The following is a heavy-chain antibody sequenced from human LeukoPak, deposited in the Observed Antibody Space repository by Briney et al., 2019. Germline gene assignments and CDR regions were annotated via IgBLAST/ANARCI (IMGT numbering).Heavy chain of an antibody. CDR2: ISGSGAST. V-gene: IGHV3-23*01. CDR1: GFTLSTDA. D-gene: IGHD1-26*01. Sequence: GGSLRLSCLTSGFTLSTDAMSWVRQAPGKGLEWISGISGSGASTYYADSVKGRFTISRDDSRNTLYLQMNSQRGDDTAVYYCAKDVGKWESLHFFDYWGQGTLVTVSS. J-gene: IGHJ4*02. CDR3: AKDVGKWESLHFFDY.